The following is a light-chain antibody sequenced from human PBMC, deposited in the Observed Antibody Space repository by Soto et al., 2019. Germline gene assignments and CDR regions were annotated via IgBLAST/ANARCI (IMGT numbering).Light chain of an antibody. CDR1: QSISSF. CDR3: QQSYSTPYT. J-gene: IGKJ2*01. V-gene: IGKV1-39*01. CDR2: AAS. Sequence: DIQMTQSPSSLSASVGNRVTITCRTSQSISSFLNWFQQKPGIAPNLLIYAASSLQSGVPSRFSGSGSGTDFTLTISSLQPEDFATYYCQQSYSTPYTFGQGTKLEIK.